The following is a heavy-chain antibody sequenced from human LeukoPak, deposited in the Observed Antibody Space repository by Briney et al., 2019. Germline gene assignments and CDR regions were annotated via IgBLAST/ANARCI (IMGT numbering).Heavy chain of an antibody. J-gene: IGHJ5*02. CDR1: GFAISANY. D-gene: IGHD2-15*01. Sequence: GGSLRLSCAASGFAISANYMTWVRQSPGKGLDWVSLNYSAGSADYADSVKGRFTISKDNSKNTVFLQLNSLRAEDTAMYYCASLYCSRGSCAFDVWGQGTLVTVSS. V-gene: IGHV3-66*01. CDR2: NYSAGSA. CDR3: ASLYCSRGSCAFDV.